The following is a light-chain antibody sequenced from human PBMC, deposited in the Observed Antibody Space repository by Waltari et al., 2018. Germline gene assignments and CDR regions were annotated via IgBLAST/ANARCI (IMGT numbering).Light chain of an antibody. CDR2: DAS. CDR3: QQYGNLPLT. Sequence: DIQMTQSPSSLSVSVGDRVTIACRANQDIDNDLNWNQQKPGKAPELLISDASHVETGVPLRFSGRGSATDFTLTINSLQPEDIATYYCQQYGNLPLTFGQGTRLEFK. V-gene: IGKV1-33*01. J-gene: IGKJ5*01. CDR1: QDIDND.